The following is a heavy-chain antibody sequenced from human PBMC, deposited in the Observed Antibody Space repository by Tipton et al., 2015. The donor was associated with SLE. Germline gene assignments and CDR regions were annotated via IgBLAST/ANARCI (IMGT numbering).Heavy chain of an antibody. CDR1: GYTFTGYY. J-gene: IGHJ3*02. CDR2: INPNSGGT. V-gene: IGHV1-2*02. Sequence: QLVQSGAEVKKPGASVKVSCKASGYTFTGYYMHWVRQAPGQGLEWMGWINPNSGGTNYAQKFQGRVTMTRDTSISTAYMELSRLRSDDTAVYYCASVILEWFHSGVGAFDIGGQGTMVTVSS. D-gene: IGHD3-3*01. CDR3: ASVILEWFHSGVGAFDI.